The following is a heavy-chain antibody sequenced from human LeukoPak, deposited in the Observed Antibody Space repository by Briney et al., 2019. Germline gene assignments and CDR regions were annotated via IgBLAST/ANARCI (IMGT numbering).Heavy chain of an antibody. CDR3: ARGPSGGNGFSY. CDR2: IKQDGSER. CDR1: GFTFSSYW. D-gene: IGHD2-15*01. Sequence: GGSLRLSCAASGFTFSSYWMSWVREAPGKGLDWVANIKQDGSERYYVDSVKGRFTISRDNAKNSLYLQMNSLRAVDTAVYYCARGPSGGNGFSYWGLGTLVTVSS. J-gene: IGHJ4*02. V-gene: IGHV3-7*04.